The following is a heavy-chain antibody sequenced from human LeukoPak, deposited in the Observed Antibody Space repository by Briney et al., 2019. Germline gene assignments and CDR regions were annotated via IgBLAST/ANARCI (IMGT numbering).Heavy chain of an antibody. Sequence: SETLSLTCAVYGGSFSGYYWSWIRQPPGKGLEWIGELNHSGSTNYNPSLKSRVTISVDTSKDQFSLKLSSVTAADTAVYYCARVVRFGDHPRYFDYWGQGTLVTVSS. CDR2: LNHSGST. CDR3: ARVVRFGDHPRYFDY. CDR1: GGSFSGYY. V-gene: IGHV4-34*01. J-gene: IGHJ4*02. D-gene: IGHD3-10*01.